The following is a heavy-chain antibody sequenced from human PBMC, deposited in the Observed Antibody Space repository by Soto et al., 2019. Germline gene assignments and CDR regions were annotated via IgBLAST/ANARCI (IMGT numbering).Heavy chain of an antibody. D-gene: IGHD6-13*01. CDR2: IIPIFGTA. V-gene: IGHV1-69*06. CDR1: GGTFSSYA. Sequence: SGNVSCTAAGGTFSSYATSWARQAPVQALEWMGRIIPIFGTANYAQKFQGRVTMTADNSTIKAYMELRSLRPDDTAVYYCASDNGSRSWYGHDAFDIWGQGTMVTVSS. CDR3: ASDNGSRSWYGHDAFDI. J-gene: IGHJ3*02.